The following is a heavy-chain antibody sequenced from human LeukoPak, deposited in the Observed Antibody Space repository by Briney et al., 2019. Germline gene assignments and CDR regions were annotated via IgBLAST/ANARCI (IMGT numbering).Heavy chain of an antibody. CDR3: ARVERDVEMATIFDY. CDR1: GGSISSGGYY. V-gene: IGHV4-31*03. CDR2: IYYSGST. Sequence: SETLSLTCTVSGGSISSGGYYWSWIRRHPGKGLEWIGYIYYSGSTYYNPSLKSRVTISVDTSKNQFSLKLSSVTAADTAVYYCARVERDVEMATIFDYWGQGTLVTVSS. J-gene: IGHJ4*02. D-gene: IGHD5-24*01.